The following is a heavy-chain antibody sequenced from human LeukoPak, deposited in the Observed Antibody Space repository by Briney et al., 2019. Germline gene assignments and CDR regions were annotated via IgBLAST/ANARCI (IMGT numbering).Heavy chain of an antibody. CDR3: ARGEESSSYTYYFYMDV. V-gene: IGHV1-2*02. D-gene: IGHD3-3*01. CDR1: GYTFSGYY. Sequence: ASVKVSCKASGYTFSGYYIHWVRQAPGPGLEWMGWINPNSGGTNYARKFQDRVTMIRDTSISTAYMELSSLRSDDTAVYFCARGEESSSYTYYFYMDVWGKGTTVTVS. J-gene: IGHJ6*03. CDR2: INPNSGGT.